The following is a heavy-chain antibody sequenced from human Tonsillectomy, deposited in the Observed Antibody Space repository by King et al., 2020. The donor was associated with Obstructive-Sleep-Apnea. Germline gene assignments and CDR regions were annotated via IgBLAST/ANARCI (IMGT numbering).Heavy chain of an antibody. CDR1: GLTFSIYS. D-gene: IGHD2-21*02. J-gene: IGHJ3*01. CDR3: VRWDFAYCGVHCPLDAFDV. V-gene: IGHV3-48*01. CDR2: ISSSGSST. Sequence: VQLVESGGGLVQPGGSLRLSCAASGLTFSIYSMNWVRQAPGKGLEWVSYISSSGSSTYYADSVRGRFTISRDNAKNSLYLQMNSLRAEDAAVYYCVRWDFAYCGVHCPLDAFDVWGHGTTVTVSS.